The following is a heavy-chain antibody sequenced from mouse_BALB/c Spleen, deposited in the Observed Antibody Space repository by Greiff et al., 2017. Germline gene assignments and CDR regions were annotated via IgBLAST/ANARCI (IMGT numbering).Heavy chain of an antibody. D-gene: IGHD2-2*01. J-gene: IGHJ4*01. CDR2: ISSGGST. V-gene: IGHV5-6-5*01. CDR1: GFTFSSYA. CDR3: ARRGDGYDGYAMDY. Sequence: EVQLVESGGGLVKPGGSLKLSCAASGFTFSSYAMSWVRQTPEKRLEWVASISSGGSTYYPDSVKGRFTISRDNARNILYLQMSSLRSEDTAMYYCARRGDGYDGYAMDYWGQGTSVTVSS.